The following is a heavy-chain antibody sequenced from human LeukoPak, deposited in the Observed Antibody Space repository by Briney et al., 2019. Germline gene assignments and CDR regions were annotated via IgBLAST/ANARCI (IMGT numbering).Heavy chain of an antibody. J-gene: IGHJ4*02. CDR2: ISSSSSYI. CDR3: ARARQRGLAVAATYDY. V-gene: IGHV3-21*04. Sequence: GGSLRLSCAASGFTFSSYSMNWVRQAPGKGLEWVSSISSSSSYIYYADSVKGRFTISRDNAKNSLYLQMNSLRSDDTAVYYCARARQRGLAVAATYDYWGRGTLVTVSS. D-gene: IGHD6-19*01. CDR1: GFTFSSYS.